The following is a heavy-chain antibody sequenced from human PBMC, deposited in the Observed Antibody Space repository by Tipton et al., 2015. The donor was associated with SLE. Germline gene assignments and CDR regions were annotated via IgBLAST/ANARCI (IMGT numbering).Heavy chain of an antibody. J-gene: IGHJ4*02. D-gene: IGHD3-16*01. V-gene: IGHV4-38-2*01. CDR3: ARKISVPAWGDYFDY. Sequence: LRLSCVVSGYSLSSGYYWGWIRQSPGRWLEWIGTLYHSGSTFYKPSLKSRVTLSVDTSKNQFSLKLSSVTAADTAVYYCARKISVPAWGDYFDYWGLGTRVIVSS. CDR1: GYSLSSGYY. CDR2: LYHSGST.